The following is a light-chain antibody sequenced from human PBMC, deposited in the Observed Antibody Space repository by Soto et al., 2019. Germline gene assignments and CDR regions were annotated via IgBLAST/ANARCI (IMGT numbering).Light chain of an antibody. V-gene: IGKV1-5*01. J-gene: IGKJ1*01. CDR2: DAS. CDR1: QSISSY. CDR3: QQYNSYSGA. Sequence: DIQMTQSPSSLSASVGDRVTITCRASQSISSYLNWFQQKSGKAPKLLIYDASSLESGVPSRFSSSGSGTEFTLTISSLQPDDFATYYCQQYNSYSGAFGQGTKVDI.